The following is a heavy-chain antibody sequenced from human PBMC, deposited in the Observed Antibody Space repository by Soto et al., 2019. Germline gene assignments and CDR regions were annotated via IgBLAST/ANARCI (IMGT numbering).Heavy chain of an antibody. CDR1: GASFSGDY. Sequence: SETLSLTCAVYGASFSGDYWSWIRQPPGKGLEWIGEINHSGSTNYNPSLKSRVTISADTSKNQLSLKLRSVPGADTAVYYCASSHHFIAGDVVGMDVWGQGTTVTVSS. CDR2: INHSGST. V-gene: IGHV4-34*01. CDR3: ASSHHFIAGDVVGMDV. J-gene: IGHJ6*02. D-gene: IGHD3-16*02.